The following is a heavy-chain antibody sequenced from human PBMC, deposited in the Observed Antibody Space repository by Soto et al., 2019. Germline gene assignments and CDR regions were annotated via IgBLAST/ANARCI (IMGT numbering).Heavy chain of an antibody. J-gene: IGHJ5*02. CDR2: ISYDGSNK. Sequence: GSLRLSCAASGFTFSSYGMHWVRQAPGKGLEWVAVISYDGSNKYYADSVKGRFTISRDNSKNTLYLQMNSLRAEDTAVYYCAKDKDDFWSGPSNWFDPWGQGTLVTVSS. V-gene: IGHV3-30*18. CDR1: GFTFSSYG. CDR3: AKDKDDFWSGPSNWFDP. D-gene: IGHD3-3*01.